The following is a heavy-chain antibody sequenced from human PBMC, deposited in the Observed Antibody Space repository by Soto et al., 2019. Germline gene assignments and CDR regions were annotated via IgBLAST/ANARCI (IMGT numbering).Heavy chain of an antibody. V-gene: IGHV3-66*01. J-gene: IGHJ4*02. CDR3: ATGGYNFGYGSLYYFDY. CDR2: VYRDGST. CDR1: GFSGFTVSNNY. Sequence: GGSLRLSCAASGFSGFTVSNNYMNWVRQAPGKGLEWVSLVYRDGSTYYADSVKGRFIISRDNSKKMLYLQMDSLRAEDTAVFYCATGGYNFGYGSLYYFDYWGQGTLVTVSS. D-gene: IGHD5-18*01.